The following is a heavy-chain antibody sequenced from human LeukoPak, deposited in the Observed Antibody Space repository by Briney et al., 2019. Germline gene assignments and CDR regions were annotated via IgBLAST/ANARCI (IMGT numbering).Heavy chain of an antibody. Sequence: SETLSLTCTVSGGSISSSTYFWGWIRQPPGKGLEWIGFFSSTGYTSYNPSLKSQVTISLDTSRNQFSLKLSSATAADTAVYYCAKGGAWYYYWGQGILVTVSS. V-gene: IGHV4-61*05. D-gene: IGHD6-19*01. J-gene: IGHJ4*02. CDR2: FSSTGYT. CDR1: GGSISSSTYF. CDR3: AKGGAWYYY.